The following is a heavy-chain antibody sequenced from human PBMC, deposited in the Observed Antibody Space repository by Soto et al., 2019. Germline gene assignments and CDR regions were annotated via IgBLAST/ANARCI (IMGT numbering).Heavy chain of an antibody. Sequence: QVQLVESGGGVVQPGRSLRLSCAASRFIFSNYAVHWVRQAPGKGLEWVAVIWYDGTNRYYADSVKGRFSISGDNSENTVYLQMNSLRAEDTAVYYCARASAVVPALHSGQYYNMDVWGQGTTVIVSS. CDR2: IWYDGTNR. V-gene: IGHV3-33*01. J-gene: IGHJ6*02. CDR3: ARASAVVPALHSGQYYNMDV. D-gene: IGHD2-15*01. CDR1: RFIFSNYA.